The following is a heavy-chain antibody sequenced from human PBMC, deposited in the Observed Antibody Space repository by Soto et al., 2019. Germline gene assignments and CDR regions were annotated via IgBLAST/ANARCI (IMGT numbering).Heavy chain of an antibody. CDR3: ARSSNSIAAAGTGFDY. D-gene: IGHD6-13*01. V-gene: IGHV3-53*01. CDR1: GFTVSSNY. Sequence: GSLRLSCPASGFTVSSNYMSWVRQAPGKGLEWVSVIYSGGSTYYADSVKGRFTISRDNSKNTLYLQMNSLRAEDTAVYYCARSSNSIAAAGTGFDYWGQGTLVTVYS. J-gene: IGHJ4*02. CDR2: IYSGGST.